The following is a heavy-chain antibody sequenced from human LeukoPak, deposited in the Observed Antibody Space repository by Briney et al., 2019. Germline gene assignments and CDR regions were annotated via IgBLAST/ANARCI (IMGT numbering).Heavy chain of an antibody. V-gene: IGHV4-38-2*01. D-gene: IGHD6-19*01. CDR1: GYSISSGYY. CDR3: ARHSWPGYSSGWIHPYYFDY. J-gene: IGHJ4*02. CDR2: IYHSGSN. Sequence: SETLSLTCAVSGYSISSGYYWGWIRQPPGKGLEWIGSIYHSGSNYYNPSLKSRVTISVDTSKNQFSLKLSSVTAADTAVYYCARHSWPGYSSGWIHPYYFDYWGQGTLVTVSS.